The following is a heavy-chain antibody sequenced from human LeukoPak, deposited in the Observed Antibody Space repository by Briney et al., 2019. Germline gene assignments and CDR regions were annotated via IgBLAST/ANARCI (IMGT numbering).Heavy chain of an antibody. D-gene: IGHD3-22*01. CDR2: ISYDGSNK. J-gene: IGHJ4*02. CDR3: ARDSGRYYYDSSGYASY. V-gene: IGHV3-30-3*01. Sequence: GGSLRLSCAASGFTFSSYAMHWVRQAPGKGLEWVAVISYDGSNKYYADSVKGRFTISRDNSKNTLYLQMNSLRAEDAAVYYCARDSGRYYYDSSGYASYWGQGTLVTVSS. CDR1: GFTFSSYA.